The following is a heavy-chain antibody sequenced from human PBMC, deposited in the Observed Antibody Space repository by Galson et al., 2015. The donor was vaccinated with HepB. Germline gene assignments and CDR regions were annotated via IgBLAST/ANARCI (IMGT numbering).Heavy chain of an antibody. J-gene: IGHJ4*02. Sequence: SLRLSCAASGFTFSGSAMHWVRQAPGRGLEWVGRIGSKANSYATAYAASVKGRFTISRDDSKNTAYMQMSSLKTEDTAVYYCTRLGDLSGYSSLWGQGTLVTVSS. D-gene: IGHD6-13*01. CDR2: IGSKANSYAT. V-gene: IGHV3-73*01. CDR3: TRLGDLSGYSSL. CDR1: GFTFSGSA.